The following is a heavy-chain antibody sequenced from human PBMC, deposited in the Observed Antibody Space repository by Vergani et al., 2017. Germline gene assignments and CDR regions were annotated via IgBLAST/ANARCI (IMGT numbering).Heavy chain of an antibody. J-gene: IGHJ3*02. CDR2: IYTSGST. V-gene: IGHV4-4*07. CDR3: ARDYYDSSGYVADAFDI. D-gene: IGHD3-22*01. CDR1: GGSISSYY. Sequence: QVQLQESGPGLVKPSETLSLTCTVSGGSISSYYWSWIRQPAGKGLEWIGRIYTSGSTNYNPSLKSRVTISVDTSKNQFSLKLSSVTAADTAVYYCARDYYDSSGYVADAFDIWGQGTMVTVSS.